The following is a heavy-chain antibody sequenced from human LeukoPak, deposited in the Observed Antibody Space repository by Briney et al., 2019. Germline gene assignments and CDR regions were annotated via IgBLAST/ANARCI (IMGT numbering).Heavy chain of an antibody. Sequence: GGSLRLSCAASGLTFSSYWMSWVRQAPGKGLEWVANIKQDGSEKYYVDSVKGRFTISRDNAKNSLYLQMNSLRAEDTAVYYCARVESGYDFMGYWGQGTLVTVSS. D-gene: IGHD5-12*01. V-gene: IGHV3-7*01. CDR2: IKQDGSEK. CDR1: GLTFSSYW. CDR3: ARVESGYDFMGY. J-gene: IGHJ4*02.